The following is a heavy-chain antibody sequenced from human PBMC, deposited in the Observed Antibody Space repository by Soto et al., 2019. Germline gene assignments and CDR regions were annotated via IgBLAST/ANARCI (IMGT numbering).Heavy chain of an antibody. J-gene: IGHJ3*02. CDR2: ISHDGSKK. D-gene: IGHD2-15*01. Sequence: GGSLRLSCAASGFTFSRYGIHWVRQAPGKGLEWMAVISHDGSKKYYADSVKGRFTISRDNSKNTLYLQMNSLRAEDTAVYCCAKDACGSSGAPFPFATFDIWGQGTMVTVSS. CDR1: GFTFSRYG. CDR3: AKDACGSSGAPFPFATFDI. V-gene: IGHV3-30*18.